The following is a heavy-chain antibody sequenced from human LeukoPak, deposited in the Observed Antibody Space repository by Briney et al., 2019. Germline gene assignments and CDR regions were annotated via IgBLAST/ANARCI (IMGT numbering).Heavy chain of an antibody. J-gene: IGHJ4*02. Sequence: GASVKVSCKASGYTFTSYGISWVRQAPGQGLEWMGWISAYNGNTNYAQKLQGRVTMTTDTSTSTAYMELRSLRSDDTAVYYCARDKITVLRYFDWLSSPDYWGQGTLVTVSS. D-gene: IGHD3-9*01. V-gene: IGHV1-18*01. CDR1: GYTFTSYG. CDR3: ARDKITVLRYFDWLSSPDY. CDR2: ISAYNGNT.